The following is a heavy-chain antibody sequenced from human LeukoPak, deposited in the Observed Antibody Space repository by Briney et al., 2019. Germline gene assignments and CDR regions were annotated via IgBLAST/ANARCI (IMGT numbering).Heavy chain of an antibody. CDR2: ISSSSSYT. CDR3: ARAYYGSTERYYYGMDV. CDR1: GFTFSDYY. D-gene: IGHD3-10*01. J-gene: IGHJ6*04. Sequence: GGSLRLSCAASGFTFSDYYMSWIRQAPGKGLEWVSYISSSSSYTNYADSVKGRFTISRDNAKNSLYLQMNSLRAEDTAVYYCARAYYGSTERYYYGMDVWGKGTTVTVSS. V-gene: IGHV3-11*06.